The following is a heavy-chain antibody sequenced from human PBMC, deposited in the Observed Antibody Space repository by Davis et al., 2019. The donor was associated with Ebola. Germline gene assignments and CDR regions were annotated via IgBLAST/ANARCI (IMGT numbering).Heavy chain of an antibody. CDR3: ASLLMSGYDWTYNYYGMDV. Sequence: SVKVSCNASGGTFSSYAISWVRQAPGQGLEWMGGIIPIFGTANYAQKFQGRVTITADESTSTAYMELSSLRSEDTAVYYCASLLMSGYDWTYNYYGMDVWGQGTTVTVSS. J-gene: IGHJ6*02. CDR2: IIPIFGTA. D-gene: IGHD5-12*01. CDR1: GGTFSSYA. V-gene: IGHV1-69*13.